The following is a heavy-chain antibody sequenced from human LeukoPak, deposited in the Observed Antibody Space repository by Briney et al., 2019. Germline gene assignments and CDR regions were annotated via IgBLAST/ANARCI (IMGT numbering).Heavy chain of an antibody. D-gene: IGHD3-10*01. Sequence: PGGSLRLSCAASGFTFSSYEMNWVRQAPGKGLEWVSYISSSGNTIYYADSVKGRFTISRDNAENSLYLQMNSLRAEDTAVYYCAREGAGSMVRGLDDAFDIWGQGTMVTVSS. CDR1: GFTFSSYE. CDR2: ISSSGNTI. V-gene: IGHV3-48*03. CDR3: AREGAGSMVRGLDDAFDI. J-gene: IGHJ3*02.